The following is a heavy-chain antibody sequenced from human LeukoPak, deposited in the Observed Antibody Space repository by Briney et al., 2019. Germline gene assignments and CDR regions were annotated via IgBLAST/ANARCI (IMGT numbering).Heavy chain of an antibody. V-gene: IGHV3-48*03. CDR1: GFTFSSYE. CDR2: ISSSGTTI. J-gene: IGHJ4*02. D-gene: IGHD2-15*01. CDR3: GRFGYVAAVDS. Sequence: AGGSLRRSCAASGFTFSSYEMNWVRQAPGKGLEWVSYISSSGTTIYYADSVKGRFTISRDNAKNLLYLQMNSLRAEDSAVYHCGRFGYVAAVDSWGQGALVTVSS.